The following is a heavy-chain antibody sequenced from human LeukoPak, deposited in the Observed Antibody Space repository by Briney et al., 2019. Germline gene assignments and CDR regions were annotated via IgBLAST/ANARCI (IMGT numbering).Heavy chain of an antibody. Sequence: GGPLRLSCAASGFTFSSYEMNWVRQAPGKGLEWVSYISSSGSTIYYADSVKGRFTISRDNAKNSLYLQMNSRRAEDTAVYYCAELGITMIGGVWGKGTTVTISS. D-gene: IGHD3-10*02. V-gene: IGHV3-48*03. CDR2: ISSSGSTI. CDR1: GFTFSSYE. J-gene: IGHJ6*04. CDR3: AELGITMIGGV.